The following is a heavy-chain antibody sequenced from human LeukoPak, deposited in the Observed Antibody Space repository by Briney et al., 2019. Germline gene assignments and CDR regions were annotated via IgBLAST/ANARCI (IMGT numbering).Heavy chain of an antibody. Sequence: GASVKVSCKASGGTFSNYIFNWVRQAPGQGLEWMGGIMPLFAAADYAQKFQGRVTMTRDTSTSTIYMELSSLRSEDTAVYYCARANYDFWNGFYSWGQGALVTVSS. D-gene: IGHD3-3*01. CDR1: GGTFSNYI. V-gene: IGHV1-69*06. J-gene: IGHJ4*02. CDR3: ARANYDFWNGFYS. CDR2: IMPLFAAA.